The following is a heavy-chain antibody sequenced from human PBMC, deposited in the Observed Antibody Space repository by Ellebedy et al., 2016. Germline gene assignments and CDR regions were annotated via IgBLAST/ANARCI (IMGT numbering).Heavy chain of an antibody. Sequence: GGSLRLSCAASGFAFSNYGMTWVRQAPGKGLEWISYISFSGNTIYYTDSLKGRFTISRDNVKNSVYLQMDSLRAEDTALYDCARARVTVAEDYWGQGTLVTVSS. CDR2: ISFSGNTI. V-gene: IGHV3-48*04. J-gene: IGHJ4*02. D-gene: IGHD6-19*01. CDR3: ARARVTVAEDY. CDR1: GFAFSNYG.